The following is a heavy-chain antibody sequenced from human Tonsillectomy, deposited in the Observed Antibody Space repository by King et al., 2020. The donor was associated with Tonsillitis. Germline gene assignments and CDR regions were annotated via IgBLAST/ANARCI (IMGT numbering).Heavy chain of an antibody. Sequence: VQLVESGGGLVQPGRSLRLSCAASGFTFDDYAMHWVRQAPGKGLEWVSGISWNSGSIGYADSVKGRFTISRDNAKNSLYLQMNSLRAEDTALYYCAKDIPNPEWLLNYYYYMDVWGKGTTVTVSS. CDR1: GFTFDDYA. CDR2: ISWNSGSI. D-gene: IGHD3-3*01. J-gene: IGHJ6*03. CDR3: AKDIPNPEWLLNYYYYMDV. V-gene: IGHV3-9*01.